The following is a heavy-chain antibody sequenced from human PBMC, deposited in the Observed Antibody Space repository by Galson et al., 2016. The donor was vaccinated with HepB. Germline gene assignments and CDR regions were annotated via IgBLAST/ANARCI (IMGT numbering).Heavy chain of an antibody. J-gene: IGHJ4*02. Sequence: SLRLSCAASGFTFSNYAMHWVRQAPGKGLEWVSLIGGTSGRTYYADSVKGRFTISRDNSKNTLYLQMNSLRAEDTAVYYCAKRGVWDVHYFDYWGQGTLVTVSS. V-gene: IGHV3-23*01. CDR2: IGGTSGRT. CDR1: GFTFSNYA. D-gene: IGHD3-16*01. CDR3: AKRGVWDVHYFDY.